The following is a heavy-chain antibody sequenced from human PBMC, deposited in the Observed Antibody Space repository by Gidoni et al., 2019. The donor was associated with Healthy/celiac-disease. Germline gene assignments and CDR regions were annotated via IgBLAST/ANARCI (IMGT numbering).Heavy chain of an antibody. CDR3: AKDYLRFRWELDWYFDL. Sequence: EVQLLESGGGLVQPGGSLRLSCAASGFTFSSYAMSWVRQAPGKGLGGVSAISGSGGSTYYADAVKGRFTISRDNSKNTLYLQMNSLRAEDTAVYYCAKDYLRFRWELDWYFDLWGRGTLVTVSS. CDR1: GFTFSSYA. V-gene: IGHV3-23*01. D-gene: IGHD3-3*01. J-gene: IGHJ2*01. CDR2: ISGSGGST.